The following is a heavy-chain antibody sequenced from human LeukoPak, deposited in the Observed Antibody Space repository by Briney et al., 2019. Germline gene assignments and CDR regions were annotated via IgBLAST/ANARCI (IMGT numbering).Heavy chain of an antibody. CDR1: GGSISSYY. Sequence: SETLSLTCTVSGGSISSYYWSWIRQPPGKGLEWIGYIYYSGSTNYNPSLKSRVTISVDTSKNQFSLKLSSVTAADTAVYYCARGRSLGSGVYYFDYWGQGTLVTVSS. CDR2: IYYSGST. V-gene: IGHV4-59*12. CDR3: ARGRSLGSGVYYFDY. D-gene: IGHD3-3*01. J-gene: IGHJ4*02.